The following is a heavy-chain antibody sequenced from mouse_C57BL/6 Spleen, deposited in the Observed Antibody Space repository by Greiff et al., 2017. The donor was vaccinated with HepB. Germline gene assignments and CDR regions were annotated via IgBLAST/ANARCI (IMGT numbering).Heavy chain of an antibody. J-gene: IGHJ2*01. CDR2: IDPSDSET. CDR1: GYTFTSYW. V-gene: IGHV1-52*01. CDR3: ARLPGNPYYFDY. Sequence: QVQLQQSGAELVRPGSSVKLSCKASGYTFTSYWMHWVKQRPIQGLEWIGNIDPSDSETHYNQKFKDKATLTVDKSSSTAYMQLSSLTSEDSAVYYCARLPGNPYYFDYWGQGTTLTVSS. D-gene: IGHD2-1*01.